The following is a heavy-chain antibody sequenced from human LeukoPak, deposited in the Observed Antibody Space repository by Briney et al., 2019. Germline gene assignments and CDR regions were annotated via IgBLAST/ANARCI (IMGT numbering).Heavy chain of an antibody. Sequence: GRSLRLSCAASGFTFSSYGMHWVRQAPGKGLEWVSAISGSGGSTYYADSVKGRFTISRDNSKNTLYLQMNSLRAEDTAVYYCAKDTWEFDYWGQGALVTVSS. V-gene: IGHV3-23*01. CDR3: AKDTWEFDY. CDR2: ISGSGGST. CDR1: GFTFSSYG. J-gene: IGHJ4*02. D-gene: IGHD1-26*01.